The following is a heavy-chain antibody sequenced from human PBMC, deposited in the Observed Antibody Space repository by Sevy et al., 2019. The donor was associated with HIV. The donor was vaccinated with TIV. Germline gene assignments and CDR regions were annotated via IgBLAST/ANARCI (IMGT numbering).Heavy chain of an antibody. CDR1: GFTFSSYD. V-gene: IGHV3-13*01. D-gene: IGHD3-10*01. Sequence: GGSLRLSCAASGFTFSSYDMHWVRQATGKGLEWVSAIGTAGDTYYPGSVKGRFTISRENAENSLYLQMNSLRAGDTAVYYCARSTYYYGSDSYYTDAFDIWGQGTMVTVSS. J-gene: IGHJ3*02. CDR3: ARSTYYYGSDSYYTDAFDI. CDR2: IGTAGDT.